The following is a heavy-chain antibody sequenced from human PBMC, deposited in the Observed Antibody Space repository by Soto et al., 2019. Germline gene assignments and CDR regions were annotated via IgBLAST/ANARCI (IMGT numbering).Heavy chain of an antibody. D-gene: IGHD3-22*01. CDR2: MNPNSGNT. Sequence: PAASVKVSCKASGYTFTSYDINWVRQATGQGLEWMGWMNPNSGNTGYAQKFQGRVTMTRNTSISTAYMELSSLRSEDTAVYYCARGRDYYDSSGYYSLLFDYWGQGTLVTVS. CDR1: GYTFTSYD. V-gene: IGHV1-8*01. J-gene: IGHJ4*02. CDR3: ARGRDYYDSSGYYSLLFDY.